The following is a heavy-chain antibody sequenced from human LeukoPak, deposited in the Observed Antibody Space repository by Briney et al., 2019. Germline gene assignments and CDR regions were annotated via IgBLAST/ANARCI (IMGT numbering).Heavy chain of an antibody. CDR2: INPNSGGT. D-gene: IGHD1-26*01. V-gene: IGHV1-2*02. CDR3: AKVRDSGSYYAFDP. J-gene: IGHJ5*02. Sequence: GASVKVSCKASGYTFTGYYMHWVRQAPGQGLEWMGWINPNSGGTNYAQKFQGRVTMTRDTSISTAYMELSRLRSDDTAVYYCAKVRDSGSYYAFDPWGQGTLVTVSS. CDR1: GYTFTGYY.